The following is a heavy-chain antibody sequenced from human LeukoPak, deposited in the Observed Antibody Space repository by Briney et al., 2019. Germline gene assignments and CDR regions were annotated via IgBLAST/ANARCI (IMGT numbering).Heavy chain of an antibody. Sequence: GGSLRLSCAASGFAFSSFAMGWVRQAPGKGLEWVSAISGSGGSTYYADSVKGRFTISRDNSKNTLHLQMNSLRVEDTAVYYCARGTTTVTTVFDYWGQGTLVTVSS. CDR3: ARGTTTVTTVFDY. CDR2: ISGSGGST. J-gene: IGHJ4*02. CDR1: GFAFSSFA. D-gene: IGHD4-17*01. V-gene: IGHV3-23*01.